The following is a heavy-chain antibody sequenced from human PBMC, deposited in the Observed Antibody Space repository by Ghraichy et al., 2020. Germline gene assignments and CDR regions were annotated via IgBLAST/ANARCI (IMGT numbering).Heavy chain of an antibody. D-gene: IGHD6-19*01. V-gene: IGHV1-24*01. CDR1: GYTLTELS. Sequence: ASVKVSCKVSGYTLTELSMHWVRQAPGKGLEWMGGFDPEDGETIYAQKFQGRVTMTEDTSTDTAYMELSSLRSEDTAVYYCATDLMVAGDFDYWGQGTLVTVSS. J-gene: IGHJ4*02. CDR2: FDPEDGET. CDR3: ATDLMVAGDFDY.